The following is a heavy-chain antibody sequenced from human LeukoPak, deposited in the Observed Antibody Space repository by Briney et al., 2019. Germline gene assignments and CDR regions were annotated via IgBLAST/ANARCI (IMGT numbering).Heavy chain of an antibody. V-gene: IGHV3-48*01. J-gene: IGHJ4*02. CDR2: ISSSRSTT. Sequence: GGSLRLSCAASGFTFSSYSMNWVRQAPGKGLEWVSYISSSRSTTYYADSVKGRFTISRDNAKNSLYLQMNSLRAEDRAVYCCASGPGIYHPDYWGEGTLVTVSS. CDR3: ASGPGIYHPDY. CDR1: GFTFSSYS. D-gene: IGHD3-10*01.